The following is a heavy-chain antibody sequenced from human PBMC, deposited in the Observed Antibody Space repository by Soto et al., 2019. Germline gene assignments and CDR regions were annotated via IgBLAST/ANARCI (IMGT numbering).Heavy chain of an antibody. D-gene: IGHD5-18*01. CDR3: ATQIGPVMVFRD. Sequence: QVQLVQSGAEVKKPGASVKVSCKASDKTFLSYGISWVRQGPGQGLEWMGWISPYNGNTNYAQKLQGRVTMTTDTATSTAYMELRRLRSDDTAVYYCATQIGPVMVFRDWGQGTLVTVSS. CDR1: DKTFLSYG. J-gene: IGHJ4*02. CDR2: ISPYNGNT. V-gene: IGHV1-18*01.